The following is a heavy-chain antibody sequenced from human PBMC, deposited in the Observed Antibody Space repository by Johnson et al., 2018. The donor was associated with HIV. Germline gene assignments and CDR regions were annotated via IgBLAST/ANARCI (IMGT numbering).Heavy chain of an antibody. CDR1: GFTFTSYG. V-gene: IGHV3-30*02. CDR2: IRYDGSNK. J-gene: IGHJ3*02. CDR3: ARASDSYCSADCYGDGFQI. Sequence: QVQLVESGGGVVQPGGSLRLSCAASGFTFTSYGMHWVRQAPGKGLEWVAFIRYDGSNKYYADSVKGRFTISRDNSKNTLYLQMNRLRAEDTAVYYCARASDSYCSADCYGDGFQISDQGTKVIVSS. D-gene: IGHD2-21*02.